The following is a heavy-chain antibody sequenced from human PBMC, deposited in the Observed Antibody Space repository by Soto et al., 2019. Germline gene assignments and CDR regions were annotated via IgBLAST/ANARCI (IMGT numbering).Heavy chain of an antibody. V-gene: IGHV3-23*01. Sequence: EVQLLESGGGLVQPGGSLRLSCAASEFTFSNYAMRWVRQAPGQGLEWVSSISGSGGSTYYADSVKGRFTVSRDNSKNTLYMQMNSLKAEDTAVYYCAKVRETIVVVPAYFDYWGQGTLVTVSS. CDR1: EFTFSNYA. J-gene: IGHJ4*02. CDR3: AKVRETIVVVPAYFDY. D-gene: IGHD2-2*01. CDR2: ISGSGGST.